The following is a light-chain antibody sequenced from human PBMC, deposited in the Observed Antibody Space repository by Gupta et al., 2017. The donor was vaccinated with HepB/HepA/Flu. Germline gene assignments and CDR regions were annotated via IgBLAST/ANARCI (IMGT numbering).Light chain of an antibody. J-gene: IGKJ4*01. V-gene: IGKV1-33*01. CDR3: HQYDNLPSNT. Sequence: DIQMTQSPSSLSASVGDRVTITCQASQDISNYLNWYQQKPGKAPKLLIYDASNLETGVPSRFSGSGSGTDXTFTISXLQPEDIATYYCHQYDNLPSNTFGXGTKVEIK. CDR2: DAS. CDR1: QDISNY.